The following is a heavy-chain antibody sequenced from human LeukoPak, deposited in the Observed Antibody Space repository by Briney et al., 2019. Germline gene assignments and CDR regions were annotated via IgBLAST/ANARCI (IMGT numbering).Heavy chain of an antibody. D-gene: IGHD3-10*01. CDR1: GYTFTSYG. CDR3: ATDPPMVRGAEFWFDP. J-gene: IGHJ5*02. CDR2: ISAYNGNT. V-gene: IGHV1-18*01. Sequence: GASVKVSCKASGYTFTSYGISWVRQAPGQGLEWMGWISAYNGNTNYAQKLQGRVTMTTDTSTSTAYMELSSLRSEDTAVYYCATDPPMVRGAEFWFDPWGQGTLVTVSS.